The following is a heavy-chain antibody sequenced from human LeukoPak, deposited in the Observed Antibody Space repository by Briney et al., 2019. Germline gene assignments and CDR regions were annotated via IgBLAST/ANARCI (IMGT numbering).Heavy chain of an antibody. CDR3: ARDLVGSCLDY. J-gene: IGHJ4*02. CDR2: ISSSGSTI. Sequence: PGGSLRLSCAASGFTFSSYEMNWVRQAPGKGLEWVSYISSSGSTIYYADSVKGRFTISRDNAKNSLYLQMNSLRAEDTAVYYCARDLVGSCLDYWGQGTLVTVSS. D-gene: IGHD2-15*01. CDR1: GFTFSSYE. V-gene: IGHV3-48*03.